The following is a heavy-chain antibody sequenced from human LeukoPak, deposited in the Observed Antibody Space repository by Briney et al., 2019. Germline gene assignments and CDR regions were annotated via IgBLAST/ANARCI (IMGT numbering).Heavy chain of an antibody. D-gene: IGHD6-13*01. CDR1: GYTFSSYG. CDR3: ARGRAAGTFWLDY. J-gene: IGHJ4*02. CDR2: ISGNNGNT. Sequence: AASVKVSCKASGYTFSSYGISWVRQAPGQGLEWMGWISGNNGNTNYAQKVQGRVTMTTDTSTSTAYMELRSLRSDDTAVYYCARGRAAGTFWLDYWGQGTLVTVSS. V-gene: IGHV1-18*01.